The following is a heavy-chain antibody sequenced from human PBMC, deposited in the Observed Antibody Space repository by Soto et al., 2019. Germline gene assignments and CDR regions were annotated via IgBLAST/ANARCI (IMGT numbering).Heavy chain of an antibody. Sequence: PVGSLRLSCAASGFTFSSYSMNWVRQAPGKGLEWVSSISSSSSYIYYADSVKGRFTISRDNAKNSLYLQMNSLRAEDTAVYYCARETTADDAFDIWGQGTMVTVSS. CDR1: GFTFSSYS. J-gene: IGHJ3*02. V-gene: IGHV3-21*01. D-gene: IGHD4-17*01. CDR2: ISSSSSYI. CDR3: ARETTADDAFDI.